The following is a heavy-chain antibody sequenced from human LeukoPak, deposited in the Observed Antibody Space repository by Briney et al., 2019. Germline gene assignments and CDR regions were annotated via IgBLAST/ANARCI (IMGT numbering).Heavy chain of an antibody. CDR1: GFTFSSYS. CDR3: ARDPKKLDGSGSYYRDDY. CDR2: ISSSSSYI. Sequence: PGGSLRLSCAASGFTFSSYSMNWVRQAPGKGLEWVSSISSSSSYIYYADSVKGRFTISRDNAKNSLYLQMNSLRAEDTAVYYCARDPKKLDGSGSYYRDDYWGQGTLVTVSS. J-gene: IGHJ4*02. V-gene: IGHV3-21*01. D-gene: IGHD3-10*01.